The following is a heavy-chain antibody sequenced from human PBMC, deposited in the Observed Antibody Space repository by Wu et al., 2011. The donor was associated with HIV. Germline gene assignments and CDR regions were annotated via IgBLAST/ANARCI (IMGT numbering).Heavy chain of an antibody. J-gene: IGHJ4*02. D-gene: IGHD3-9*01. Sequence: QVQLVQSGAEVKKPGSSVKVSCKASGGTFSSYTMSWVRQAPGQGLEWMGGIIPLYGTANYAQKFQGRVTISTDESSSTVYMALSSLRYEDTAVYYCARGDILTGAPEYYFDYWAREPWSPSPQ. CDR2: IIPLYGTA. CDR1: GGTFSSYT. V-gene: IGHV1-69*05. CDR3: ARGDILTGAPEYYFDY.